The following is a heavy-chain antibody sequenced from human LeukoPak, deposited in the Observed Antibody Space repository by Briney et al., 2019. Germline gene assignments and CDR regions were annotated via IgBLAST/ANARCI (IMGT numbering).Heavy chain of an antibody. CDR2: ISAYNGKT. CDR1: GYTFSNYG. CDR3: ARATVTTLSDAFDI. D-gene: IGHD4-17*01. V-gene: IGHV1-18*01. Sequence: ASVKVSCKASGYTFSNYGFSWVRQAPGQGLEWMGWISAYNGKTNYAQKVRGRVTMTTDTSTSTAYMDLRSLRSDDTAVYYCARATVTTLSDAFDIWGQGTMVTVSS. J-gene: IGHJ3*02.